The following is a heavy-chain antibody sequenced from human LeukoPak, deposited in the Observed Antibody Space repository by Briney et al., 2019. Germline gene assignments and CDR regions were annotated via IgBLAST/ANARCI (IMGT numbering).Heavy chain of an antibody. J-gene: IGHJ4*02. Sequence: SETLSLTCTVSGGSISSGGHYWGWIRQPAGKGLEYLGRIYSTGSTNYNPSLRSRVTISVDTSKNHFSLKLSSVTAADTAVYYCARDQTYSGSGIYTYFDYWGQGILVTVSS. CDR2: IYSTGST. CDR3: ARDQTYSGSGIYTYFDY. D-gene: IGHD3-10*01. V-gene: IGHV4-61*02. CDR1: GGSISSGGHY.